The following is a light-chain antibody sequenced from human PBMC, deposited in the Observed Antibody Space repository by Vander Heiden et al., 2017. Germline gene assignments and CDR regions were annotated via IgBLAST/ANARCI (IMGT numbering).Light chain of an antibody. CDR2: GAT. CDR1: QNVYSSD. J-gene: IGKJ1*01. Sequence: EIVLTQSPGTLSLSPGERATLSCRASQNVYSSDLAWYQQKPGQAPRLLIYGATSRATGIPERFSGSGSRTDFTLTISRLEPEDFAVYFCHRYGSSPPTFGQGTKVEIK. V-gene: IGKV3-20*01. CDR3: HRYGSSPPT.